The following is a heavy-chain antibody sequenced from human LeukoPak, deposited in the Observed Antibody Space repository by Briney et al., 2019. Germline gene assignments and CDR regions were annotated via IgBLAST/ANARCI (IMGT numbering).Heavy chain of an antibody. CDR1: GDSFSRSNYR. D-gene: IGHD3/OR15-3a*01. J-gene: IGHJ4*02. V-gene: IGHV4-39*01. CDR2: IYYPGTT. CDR3: RILSMVFYHEHCTDY. Sequence: SETLSLTCAVSGDSFSRSNYRWRWIRQPPGKGLEWIGNIYYPGTTYLNPSLKSRVSIPVDTSKTQFSLRLSAVTAADTAMYNHRILSMVFYHEHCTDYWGQGILVTVSS.